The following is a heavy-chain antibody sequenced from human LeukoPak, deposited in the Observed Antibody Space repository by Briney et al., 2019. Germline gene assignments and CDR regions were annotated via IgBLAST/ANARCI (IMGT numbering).Heavy chain of an antibody. Sequence: GGSLRLSCAASGFTFSSYGMHWVRQAPGKGLEWVAIIWYDGSNKYYADSVEGRFTISRDNSKNTLYLQMNSLRAEDTAVYYCAREMTTVKNWFDPWGQGTLVTVSS. CDR2: IWYDGSNK. J-gene: IGHJ5*02. D-gene: IGHD4-17*01. CDR1: GFTFSSYG. V-gene: IGHV3-33*01. CDR3: AREMTTVKNWFDP.